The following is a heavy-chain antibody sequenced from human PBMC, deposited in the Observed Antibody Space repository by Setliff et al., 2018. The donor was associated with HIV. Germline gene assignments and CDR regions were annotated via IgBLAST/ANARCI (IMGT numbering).Heavy chain of an antibody. D-gene: IGHD3-9*01. J-gene: IGHJ4*02. V-gene: IGHV4-38-2*01. CDR3: ARHTVENYDVLTGDHPLGGFDH. Sequence: KPSETLSLTCDVSGFSISSRYYWGWIRQSPGQGLEWIGNIYHTGSSYYNPSLNDRATISLDTSKNQFSLKLNSVTAADTAVYYCARHTVENYDVLTGDHPLGGFDHWGQGILVTVSS. CDR1: GFSISSRYY. CDR2: IYHTGSS.